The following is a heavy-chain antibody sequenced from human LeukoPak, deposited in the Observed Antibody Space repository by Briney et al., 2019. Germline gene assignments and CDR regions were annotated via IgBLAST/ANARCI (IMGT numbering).Heavy chain of an antibody. V-gene: IGHV4-59*01. CDR3: ARERIAAARNYYYYYMDV. Sequence: SETLSLTCTVSGGSISSYYWSWIRQPPGKGLEWIGYIYYSGSTNYNPSLKSRVTISVDTSKNQFSLKLSSVTAADTAVYYCARERIAAARNYYYYYMDVWGKGTTVTVSS. J-gene: IGHJ6*03. CDR2: IYYSGST. D-gene: IGHD6-13*01. CDR1: GGSISSYY.